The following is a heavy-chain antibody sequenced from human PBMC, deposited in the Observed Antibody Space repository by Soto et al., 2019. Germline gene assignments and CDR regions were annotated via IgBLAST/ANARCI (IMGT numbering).Heavy chain of an antibody. D-gene: IGHD6-19*01. Sequence: QVQLQESGPGLVKPSETLSLTCTVSGGSISSYYWSWIRQPPGKGLEWIGYIYYSGSTNYNPSLKSRVTISVDTSKNQFSLKLSSVTAADTAVYYCARLEYSSGLYRFGYWGQGTLVTVSS. CDR2: IYYSGST. CDR1: GGSISSYY. J-gene: IGHJ4*02. V-gene: IGHV4-59*01. CDR3: ARLEYSSGLYRFGY.